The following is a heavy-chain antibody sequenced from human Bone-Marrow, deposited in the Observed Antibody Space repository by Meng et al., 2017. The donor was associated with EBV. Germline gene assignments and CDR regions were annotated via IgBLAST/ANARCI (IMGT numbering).Heavy chain of an antibody. CDR1: GGPFRSDA. CDR2: LIPMSGAP. D-gene: IGHD3-10*01. Sequence: VHMGKCGAWGRIPGASLSISCKTSGGPFRSDAVSWVRQGPGQGLEWLGGLIPMSGAPHYAQKFQNRVTITADEYTRTHYMELSSLRSDDTAVYYCASESGRGFTPDFWGQGTLVTVSS. J-gene: IGHJ4*02. V-gene: IGHV1-69*01. CDR3: ASESGRGFTPDF.